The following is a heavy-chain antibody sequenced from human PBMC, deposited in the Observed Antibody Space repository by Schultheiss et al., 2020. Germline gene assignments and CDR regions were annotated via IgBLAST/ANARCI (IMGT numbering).Heavy chain of an antibody. CDR3: TTNWNYDH. Sequence: GGSLRLSCAASGFTFDDYAMHWVRQAPGKGLEWVSGISGSGRNTYYADSVKGRFTISRDDSKNTLYLQMNSLKIEDTAVYYCTTNWNYDHWGQGTLVTVYS. D-gene: IGHD1-7*01. J-gene: IGHJ4*02. CDR2: ISGSGRNT. V-gene: IGHV3-23*01. CDR1: GFTFDDYA.